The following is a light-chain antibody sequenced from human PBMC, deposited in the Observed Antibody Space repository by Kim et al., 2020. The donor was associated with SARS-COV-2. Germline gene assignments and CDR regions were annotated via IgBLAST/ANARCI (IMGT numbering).Light chain of an antibody. CDR1: QSVSSD. J-gene: IGKJ1*01. CDR3: QQYNNWWT. CDR2: DAS. V-gene: IGKV3-15*01. Sequence: ETVVTQSPGTLSVSPGERATLSWRASQSVSSDLAWYQQKPGQAPRLLIYDASTRATGIPARFSGSGSGTEFTLTISSLQTEDFALYYCQQYNNWWTFGQGTKVDIK.